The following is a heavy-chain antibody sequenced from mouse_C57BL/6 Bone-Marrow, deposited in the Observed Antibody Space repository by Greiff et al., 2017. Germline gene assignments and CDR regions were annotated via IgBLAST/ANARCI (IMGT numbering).Heavy chain of an antibody. CDR2: IRNKANNHAT. J-gene: IGHJ4*01. V-gene: IGHV6-6*01. CDR1: GFTFSDAW. Sequence: EVKLMESGGGLVQPGGSMKLSCAASGFTFSDAWMDWVRQSPEKGLEWVAEIRNKANNHATYYAESVKGRFTISRDDSKSSVYLQMNSLRAEDTGIYYCTRGITTVGGAMDYWGQGTSVTVSS. CDR3: TRGITTVGGAMDY. D-gene: IGHD1-1*01.